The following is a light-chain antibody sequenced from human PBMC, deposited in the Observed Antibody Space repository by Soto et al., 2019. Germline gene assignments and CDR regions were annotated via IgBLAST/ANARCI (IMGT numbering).Light chain of an antibody. CDR1: SSDIGGSNY. Sequence: QSVLTQPASVSGSPGQSITISCTGTSSDIGGSNYVSWYQQHPGKAPKDMIYEVSNRPSGVSNRFSGSKSGDTASLTISGLQAADEADYYCSSHTSSDTHVVFGGGTKLTVL. CDR2: EVS. CDR3: SSHTSSDTHVV. J-gene: IGLJ2*01. V-gene: IGLV2-14*01.